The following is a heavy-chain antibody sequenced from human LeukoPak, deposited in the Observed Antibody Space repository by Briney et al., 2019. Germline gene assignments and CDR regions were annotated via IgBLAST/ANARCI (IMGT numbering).Heavy chain of an antibody. CDR3: ARVARQLRGDAFDI. Sequence: PSETLSLTCTVSGGSISSYYWSWGRQPPGKGLEWIWYIYYSGSTNYNPSLKIRVPISVDTSKTQFSLKLSSVTAADTAVYYCARVARQLRGDAFDIWGQGTMVTVSS. J-gene: IGHJ3*02. D-gene: IGHD3-10*01. CDR1: GGSISSYY. V-gene: IGHV4-59*01. CDR2: IYYSGST.